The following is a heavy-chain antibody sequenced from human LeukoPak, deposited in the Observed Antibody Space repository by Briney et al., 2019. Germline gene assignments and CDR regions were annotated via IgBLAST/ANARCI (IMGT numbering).Heavy chain of an antibody. J-gene: IGHJ6*02. CDR1: GFTFSSYA. CDR2: ISSSSSYI. Sequence: GGSLRLSCAASGFTFSSYAMNWVRQAPGKGLEWVSSISSSSSYIYYADSVKGRFTISRDNAKNSLYLQMNSLRAEDTAVYYCARDSNLYYYGMDVWGQGTTVTVSS. CDR3: ARDSNLYYYGMDV. V-gene: IGHV3-21*01.